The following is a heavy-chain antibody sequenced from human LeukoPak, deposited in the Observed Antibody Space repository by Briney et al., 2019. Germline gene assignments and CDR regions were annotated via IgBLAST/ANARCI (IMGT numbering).Heavy chain of an antibody. CDR3: ALDYYGNSGYHPFDS. D-gene: IGHD3-22*01. V-gene: IGHV4-39*01. CDR2: MYSSGST. CDR1: GVTFSRYTKY. Sequence: SETLSLTCTASGVTFSRYTKYWVWIRQPPGEGLEWIGSMYSSGSTYHKPSLKSRVTISVDTSKNQFYLTLNSVTAADTAVSFCALDYYGNSGYHPFDSWGQGTMVTVSS. J-gene: IGHJ4*02.